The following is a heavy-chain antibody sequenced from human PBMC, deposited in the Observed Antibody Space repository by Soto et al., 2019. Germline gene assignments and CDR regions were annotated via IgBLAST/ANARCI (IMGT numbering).Heavy chain of an antibody. J-gene: IGHJ4*02. D-gene: IGHD3-10*01. CDR2: IKSDGSNI. CDR1: GFTFSSYW. Sequence: EVQLVESGGGLVQPGGSLRLSCAASGFTFSSYWMHWVRQAPGKGLVWVSRIKSDGSNINYADSVKARFTISSDNAKNTLYLQMNSLRAEDTAIYYCARGGFSGSGSFIQGDYWGQGTLVTVSS. CDR3: ARGGFSGSGSFIQGDY. V-gene: IGHV3-74*01.